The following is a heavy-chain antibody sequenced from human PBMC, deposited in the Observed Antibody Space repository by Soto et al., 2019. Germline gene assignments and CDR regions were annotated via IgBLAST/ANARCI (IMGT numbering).Heavy chain of an antibody. CDR2: INPNSGGT. Sequence: ASVKVSCKASGYTFTGYYMHWVRQAPGQGLEWMGWINPNSGGTNYAQKFQGWVTMTRDTPISTAYMELSRLRSDDTAVYYCARDVEDNWFDPWGQGTLVTVSS. J-gene: IGHJ5*02. CDR3: ARDVEDNWFDP. D-gene: IGHD3-3*01. CDR1: GYTFTGYY. V-gene: IGHV1-2*04.